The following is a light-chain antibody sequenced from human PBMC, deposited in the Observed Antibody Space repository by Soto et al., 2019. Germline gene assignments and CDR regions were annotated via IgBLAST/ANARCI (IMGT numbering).Light chain of an antibody. V-gene: IGLV2-18*02. CDR2: DVS. CDR3: SSYTSSSPDV. CDR1: SSDVGSYNR. Sequence: QSALTQPPSVSGSPGQSVTISCTGTSSDVGSYNRVSWYQQPPGTAPKLMIYDVSNRPSGVPDRFSGSKSGNTASLTISGLQAEDEADYYCSSYTSSSPDVFGTGTKLTVL. J-gene: IGLJ1*01.